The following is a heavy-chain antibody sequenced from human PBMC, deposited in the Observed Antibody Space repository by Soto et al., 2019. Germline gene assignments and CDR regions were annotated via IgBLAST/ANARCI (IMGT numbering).Heavy chain of an antibody. Sequence: SETLSLTCAVYGGSFSCYCLGWVRQPPGKGLEWIWEINHSGSSNYHPSLKSRVTISVDTSKKQFSLRVNSATPADTAVYYCARGLHPLHFDYWGQGLMVTVSS. CDR2: INHSGSS. D-gene: IGHD4-4*01. J-gene: IGHJ4*02. V-gene: IGHV4-34*01. CDR3: ARGLHPLHFDY. CDR1: GGSFSCYC.